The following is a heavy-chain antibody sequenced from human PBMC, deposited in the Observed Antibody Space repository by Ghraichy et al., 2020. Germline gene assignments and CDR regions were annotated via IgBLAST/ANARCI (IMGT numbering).Heavy chain of an antibody. CDR1: GGSFSGYY. V-gene: IGHV4-34*01. Sequence: SETLSLTCAVYGGSFSGYYWSWIRQPPGKGLEWIGEINHSGSTNYNPSLKSRVTISVDPSKNQFSLKLSSVTAADTAVYYCARVQSRITIFGVAPRAYLDYGGQGTLVTVSS. J-gene: IGHJ4*02. CDR3: ARVQSRITIFGVAPRAYLDY. D-gene: IGHD3-3*01. CDR2: INHSGST.